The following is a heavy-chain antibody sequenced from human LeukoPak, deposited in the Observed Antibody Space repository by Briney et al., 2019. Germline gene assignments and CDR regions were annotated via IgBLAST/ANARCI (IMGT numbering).Heavy chain of an antibody. D-gene: IGHD3-10*01. V-gene: IGHV1-2*02. CDR3: ATDHLVRGIYYFDY. J-gene: IGHJ4*02. CDR1: GYTFTGYY. CDR2: INPNSGGT. Sequence: ASVKVSCKASGYTFTGYYMHWVRQAPGQGLEWMGWINPNSGGTNYAQKFQGRVTMTEDTSTDTAYMELSSLRSEDTTVYYCATDHLVRGIYYFDYWGQGTLVTVSS.